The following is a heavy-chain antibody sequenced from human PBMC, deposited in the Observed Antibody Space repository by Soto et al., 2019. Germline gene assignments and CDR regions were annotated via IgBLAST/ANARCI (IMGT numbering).Heavy chain of an antibody. CDR3: TRITSLAGVY. D-gene: IGHD3-10*01. CDR2: IKQDGNEK. J-gene: IGHJ4*02. V-gene: IGHV3-7*05. Sequence: EVQLVESGGALVQPGGSLRLSCAVSGFTFNNYWMSWVRQAPGKGLEWVANIKQDGNEKYYVDSVKGRFTISRDNAKNSLYLQMNSLRAEEPAVYYCTRITSLAGVYWGQGTWSPSPQ. CDR1: GFTFNNYW.